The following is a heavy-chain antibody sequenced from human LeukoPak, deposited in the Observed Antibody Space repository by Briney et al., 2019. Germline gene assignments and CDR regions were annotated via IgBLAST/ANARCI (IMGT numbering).Heavy chain of an antibody. V-gene: IGHV4-39*07. Sequence: SETLSLTCTVSGGSISSSSYYWGWIRQPPGKGLEWIGSIYYSGSTYYNPSLKSRVTISVDTSKNQFSLKLSSVTAADTAVYYCARSSGTVTPYYFDYWGQGTLVTVSS. J-gene: IGHJ4*02. CDR2: IYYSGST. D-gene: IGHD4-11*01. CDR3: ARSSGTVTPYYFDY. CDR1: GGSISSSSYY.